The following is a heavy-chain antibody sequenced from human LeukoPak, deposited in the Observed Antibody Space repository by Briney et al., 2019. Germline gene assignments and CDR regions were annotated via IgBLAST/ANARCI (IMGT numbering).Heavy chain of an antibody. J-gene: IGHJ6*03. Sequence: RASVKVSCKASGYTFTNSDINWVRQAPGQGIEWMGWMNPNSGKTGYARKFQGRVTFTRNSSISTAYMDLSSLRSEDTAVYYCARGVRFSDFYYYMDVWGQGTTVTVSS. CDR1: GYTFTNSD. V-gene: IGHV1-8*03. CDR2: MNPNSGKT. D-gene: IGHD3-3*01. CDR3: ARGVRFSDFYYYMDV.